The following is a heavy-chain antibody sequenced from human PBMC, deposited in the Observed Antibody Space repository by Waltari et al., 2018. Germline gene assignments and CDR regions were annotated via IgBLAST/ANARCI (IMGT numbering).Heavy chain of an antibody. CDR1: GGSISGYF. J-gene: IGHJ4*02. V-gene: IGHV4-59*12. D-gene: IGHD3-10*01. CDR2: IGGSSGST. Sequence: QVQLQESGPGLVKPSETLSLTCAVSGGSISGYFWTWIRQTPGKGLEWIGYIGGSSGSTYYNPSLKSRVTISTDTSKNQFSLKLSSVTAADTAVYYCARTKGSMYFDYWGQGVLVTVSS. CDR3: ARTKGSMYFDY.